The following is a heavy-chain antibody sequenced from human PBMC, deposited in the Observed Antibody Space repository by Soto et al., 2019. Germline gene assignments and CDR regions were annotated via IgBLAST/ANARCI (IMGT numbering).Heavy chain of an antibody. D-gene: IGHD6-19*01. V-gene: IGHV3-30*18. J-gene: IGHJ4*02. CDR1: GFSFSSFG. Sequence: QVQLVESGGGVVQPGRSLRLSCAASGFSFSSFGMHWVRQAPGKGLEWVAVISSDGSKKYYADSVKGRFTISRDNSKNTLYLQMNSLRAEDTAVYFCAKDEDLIAKDESVVISGWYGYFDYWGQGTLVTVSS. CDR3: AKDEDLIAKDESVVISGWYGYFDY. CDR2: ISSDGSKK.